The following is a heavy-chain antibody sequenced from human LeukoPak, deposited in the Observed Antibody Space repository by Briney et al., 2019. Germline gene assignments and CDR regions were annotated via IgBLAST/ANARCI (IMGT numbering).Heavy chain of an antibody. CDR2: IIPNSGGT. J-gene: IGHJ5*02. CDR3: ARGEWELPILEP. CDR1: GGTFSNYA. V-gene: IGHV1-2*02. Sequence: PGASVKVSCKASGGTFSNYAISWVRQAPGQGLEWMGGIIPNSGGTNYAQKFQGRVTMTRDTSISTAYMELSRLRSDDTAVYYCARGEWELPILEPWGQGTLVTVSS. D-gene: IGHD1-26*01.